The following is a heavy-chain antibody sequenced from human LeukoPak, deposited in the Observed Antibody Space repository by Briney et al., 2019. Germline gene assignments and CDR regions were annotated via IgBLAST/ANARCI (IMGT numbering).Heavy chain of an antibody. CDR1: GFTFSSYW. CDR3: ARSPAHRILTGRKYWFDP. J-gene: IGHJ5*02. CDR2: IKQDGSEK. V-gene: IGHV3-7*03. Sequence: GGSLRLSCAASGFTFSSYWMSWVRQAPGKGLEWVANIKQDGSEKYYVGSVKGRFTISRDNAKNSLYLQMNSLRAEDTAVYYCARSPAHRILTGRKYWFDPWGQGTLVTVSS. D-gene: IGHD3-9*01.